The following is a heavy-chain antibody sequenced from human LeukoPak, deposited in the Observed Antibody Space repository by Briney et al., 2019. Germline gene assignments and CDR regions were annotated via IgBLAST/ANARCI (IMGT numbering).Heavy chain of an antibody. V-gene: IGHV1-69*05. D-gene: IGHD1-7*01. J-gene: IGHJ5*02. CDR1: GGTFSSYA. Sequence: SVKVSCKASGGTFSSYAISWVRQAPGQGLEWMGGILPIFGTATYAQKFQGRVTITTDESTSIAYMELSSLRSEDTAVYYCARDNYAGANWFDPWGQGTLVTVSS. CDR2: ILPIFGTA. CDR3: ARDNYAGANWFDP.